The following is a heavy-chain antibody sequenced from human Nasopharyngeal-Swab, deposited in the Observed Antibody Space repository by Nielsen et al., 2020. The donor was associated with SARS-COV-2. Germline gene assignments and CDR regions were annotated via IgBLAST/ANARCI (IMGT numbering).Heavy chain of an antibody. CDR2: IYYSGST. Sequence: WIRQPPGKGLEWIGYIYYSGSTYYNPSLKSRVTISVDTSKNPFSLKLSSVTAADTAVYYCARAVVWVGAAPSAVWGYFDYWGQGTLVTVSS. CDR3: ARAVVWVGAAPSAVWGYFDY. J-gene: IGHJ4*02. V-gene: IGHV4-30-4*01. D-gene: IGHD2-15*01.